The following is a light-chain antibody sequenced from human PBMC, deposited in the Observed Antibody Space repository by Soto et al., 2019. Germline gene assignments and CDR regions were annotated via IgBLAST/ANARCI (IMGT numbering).Light chain of an antibody. CDR3: TSYAGTYSFFYV. Sequence: QSVLAQPPSASGSPGQSVTISCTGTSSDVGAYNYVSWYQQLPGKAHKLIIYEVSKRPSGVPDRFSGSKSGNTASLTVSVLQAEDEADYYCTSYAGTYSFFYVFGTGTKVTVL. CDR2: EVS. J-gene: IGLJ1*01. V-gene: IGLV2-8*01. CDR1: SSDVGAYNY.